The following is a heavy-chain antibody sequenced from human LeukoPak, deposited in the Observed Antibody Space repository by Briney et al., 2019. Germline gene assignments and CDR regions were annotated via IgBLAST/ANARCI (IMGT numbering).Heavy chain of an antibody. CDR2: ISAYNGNT. CDR3: ARDQSPLVRGVISNY. CDR1: GYTFTSYG. V-gene: IGHV1-18*01. D-gene: IGHD3-10*01. Sequence: GASVKVSCKASGYTFTSYGISWVRQAPGQGLEWMGWISAYNGNTNYAQKLQGRVTMTTDTSTSTAYMELRSLRSDDTAVYYCARDQSPLVRGVISNYWGQGTLVTVSS. J-gene: IGHJ4*02.